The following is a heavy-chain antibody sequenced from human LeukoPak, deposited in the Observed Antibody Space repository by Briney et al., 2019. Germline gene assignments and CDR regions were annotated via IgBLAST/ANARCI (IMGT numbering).Heavy chain of an antibody. CDR3: ARVRCSSNSCFPDY. CDR2: IKQDGSDK. J-gene: IGHJ4*02. D-gene: IGHD2-2*01. Sequence: GGSLRLSCAASGFTFSTYWMSWVRQAPGEGLEWVANIKQDGSDKYYVDSVKGRFTISRDNAKNSLFLQMNGLRAEDAAVYYCARVRCSSNSCFPDYWGQGTLVTVSS. CDR1: GFTFSTYW. V-gene: IGHV3-7*01.